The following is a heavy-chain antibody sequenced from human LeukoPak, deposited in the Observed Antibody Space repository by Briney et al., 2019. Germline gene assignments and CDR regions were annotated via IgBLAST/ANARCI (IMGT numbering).Heavy chain of an antibody. Sequence: GGSLRLSCAASGFTFSNYWMTWVRQAPGKGLEWVANINQDGSEKNYVDSVKGRFTISRDNARNSLYLQMNSLRVEDTALYYCATGSSHTSSWYVYLFWDYWGQGALVTVSS. D-gene: IGHD6-13*01. CDR1: GFTFSNYW. CDR2: INQDGSEK. CDR3: ATGSSHTSSWYVYLFWDY. J-gene: IGHJ4*02. V-gene: IGHV3-7*01.